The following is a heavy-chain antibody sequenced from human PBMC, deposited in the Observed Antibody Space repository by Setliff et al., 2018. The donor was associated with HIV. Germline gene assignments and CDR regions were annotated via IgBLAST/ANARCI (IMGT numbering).Heavy chain of an antibody. CDR2: IYTTGST. V-gene: IGHV4-61*02. Sequence: PSETLSLTCTVSGGSISSGFYYWSWIRQPAGKGLEWIGRIYTTGSTNYNPSLKSRVTISVDTSENQFSLKLSSVTAADTAVYYCATYYYDSSGYQVDAFDIWGQGTMVTVSS. CDR3: ATYYYDSSGYQVDAFDI. D-gene: IGHD3-22*01. J-gene: IGHJ3*02. CDR1: GGSISSGFYY.